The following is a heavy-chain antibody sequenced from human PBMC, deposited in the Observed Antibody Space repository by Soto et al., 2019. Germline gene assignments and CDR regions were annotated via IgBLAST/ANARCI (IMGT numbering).Heavy chain of an antibody. CDR3: AKDLGSRYYYYYGMDV. D-gene: IGHD3-10*01. V-gene: IGHV3-23*01. Sequence: GGSLRLSCAASGFTFSSYAMSWVRQAPGKGLEWVSAISGSGGSTYYADSVKGRFTISRDDSKNTLYLQMNSLRAKDTAVYYCAKDLGSRYYYYYGMDVWGQGTTVTVSS. CDR2: ISGSGGST. J-gene: IGHJ6*02. CDR1: GFTFSSYA.